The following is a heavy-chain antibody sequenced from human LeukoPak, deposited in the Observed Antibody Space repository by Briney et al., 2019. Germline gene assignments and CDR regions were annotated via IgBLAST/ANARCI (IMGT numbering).Heavy chain of an antibody. D-gene: IGHD3-10*01. CDR3: ARGQLWFGEFKNYYYYCYMDV. J-gene: IGHJ6*03. V-gene: IGHV4-34*01. CDR2: INHSGST. Sequence: SETLSLTCAVYGGSFSGYDWSWIRQPPGKGLEWIGEINHSGSTNYNPSLKSRVNISVDTSKNQFSLKLSSVTAADTAVYYCARGQLWFGEFKNYYYYCYMDVWGKGTTVTVSS. CDR1: GGSFSGYD.